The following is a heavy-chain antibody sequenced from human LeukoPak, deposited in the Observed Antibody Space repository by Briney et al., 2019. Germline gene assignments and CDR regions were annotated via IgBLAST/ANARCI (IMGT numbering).Heavy chain of an antibody. CDR3: ARTTSMSYVGDAFDI. V-gene: IGHV3-48*03. Sequence: GGSLRLSCVAAGFSISSYEMNWVRQAQGEGLEWISFIASDGSIEYAESVKGRFTISRDNAKNTLYLQMNSLRAEDTAVYYCARTTSMSYVGDAFDIWGQGTMVTVSS. CDR1: GFSISSYE. CDR2: IASDGSI. D-gene: IGHD1-26*01. J-gene: IGHJ3*02.